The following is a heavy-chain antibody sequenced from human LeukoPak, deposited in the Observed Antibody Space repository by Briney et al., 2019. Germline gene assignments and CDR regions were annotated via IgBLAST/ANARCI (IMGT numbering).Heavy chain of an antibody. CDR3: TRTRALQHDNYYYYMDV. D-gene: IGHD1-1*01. CDR2: IRSKANSYAT. Sequence: GGSLRLSCAASGFTFSGSAMHWVRQASGKGLEWVGRIRSKANSYATAYAASVKGRFTISRDDSKNTAYLQMNSQKTEDTAVYYCTRTRALQHDNYYYYMDVWGKGTTVTVSS. V-gene: IGHV3-73*01. CDR1: GFTFSGSA. J-gene: IGHJ6*03.